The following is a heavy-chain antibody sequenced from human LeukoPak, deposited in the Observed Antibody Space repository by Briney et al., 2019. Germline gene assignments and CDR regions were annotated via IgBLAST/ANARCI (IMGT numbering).Heavy chain of an antibody. CDR1: GYTFITYY. CDR2: INPSGGST. D-gene: IGHD3-16*01. V-gene: IGHV1-46*01. J-gene: IGHJ4*02. Sequence: GASVTVSCKASGYTFITYYMHWVRQAPGQGLEWMGIINPSGGSTSFAEKFQGRVTMTRDTSTSTVFMELSSLRSGDTAVYYCARGDYDSGHFFDYWGQGTLVTVSS. CDR3: ARGDYDSGHFFDY.